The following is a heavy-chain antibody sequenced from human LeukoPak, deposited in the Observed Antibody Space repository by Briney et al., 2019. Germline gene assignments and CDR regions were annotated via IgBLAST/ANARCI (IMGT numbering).Heavy chain of an antibody. J-gene: IGHJ4*02. D-gene: IGHD5-18*01. CDR3: ASRSSSGYSYGYREDY. CDR1: GGSISSSSYY. CDR2: IYYSGST. Sequence: SETLSLTCTVSGGSISSSSYYWGWIRQPPGKGLEWIGSIYYSGSTYYNPSLKSRVAISVDTSKNQFSLKLSSVTAADTAVYYCASRSSSGYSYGYREDYWGQGTLVTVSS. V-gene: IGHV4-39*01.